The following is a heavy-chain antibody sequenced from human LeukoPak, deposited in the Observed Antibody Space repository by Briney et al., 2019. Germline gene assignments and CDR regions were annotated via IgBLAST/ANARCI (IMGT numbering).Heavy chain of an antibody. J-gene: IGHJ4*02. CDR2: ISYDGSNK. V-gene: IGHV3-30*18. Sequence: PGRSLRLSCAASGFTFSSYGMHWVRQAPGKGLEWVAVISYDGSNKYYADSVKGRFTISRDNSKNTLYLQMNSLRAEDTAVYYCAKGGYCSGGSCYPLDYWGQGTLVTASS. CDR3: AKGGYCSGGSCYPLDY. CDR1: GFTFSSYG. D-gene: IGHD2-15*01.